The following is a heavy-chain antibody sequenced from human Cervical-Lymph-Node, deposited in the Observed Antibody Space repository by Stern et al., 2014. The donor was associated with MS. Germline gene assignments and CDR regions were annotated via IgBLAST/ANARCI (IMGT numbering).Heavy chain of an antibody. CDR2: FNPSGDSA. V-gene: IGHV1-46*01. J-gene: IGHJ4*02. CDR1: GYTFTSHY. D-gene: IGHD3/OR15-3a*01. CDR3: ASGTGSKRPTGNY. Sequence: QVQLVQSGAEVKKPGASVKVSCKASGYTFTSHYMHWVRQAPGQVLEWEGLFNPSGDSASYAQKFQGRGSMTRDTSTSTVYMELSSLRSEDTAVYYCASGTGSKRPTGNYWGQGTLVTVSS.